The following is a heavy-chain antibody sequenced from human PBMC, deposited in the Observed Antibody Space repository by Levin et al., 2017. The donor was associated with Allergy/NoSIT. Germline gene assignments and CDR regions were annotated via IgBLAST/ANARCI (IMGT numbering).Heavy chain of an antibody. V-gene: IGHV4-31*03. Sequence: SETLSLTCTVSGDSISSGGYYWSWIRQRPGKGLEWIGYIYYSGSSHYNPSLKSRVTMSVDTSQNHFSLKVSSVTAADTAVYYCAMTTRYTSGWNWFDPWGQGTLVTVSS. CDR2: IYYSGSS. D-gene: IGHD6-19*01. CDR1: GDSISSGGYY. CDR3: AMTTRYTSGWNWFDP. J-gene: IGHJ5*02.